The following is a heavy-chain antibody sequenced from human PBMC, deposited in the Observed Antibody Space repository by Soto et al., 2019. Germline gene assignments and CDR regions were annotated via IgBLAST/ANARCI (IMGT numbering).Heavy chain of an antibody. J-gene: IGHJ4*02. Sequence: ASVKVSCKASGYTFTSYAMHWVRQAPGQRLEWMGWINAGNGNTKYSQKFQGRVTITRGTSASTAYMELSSLRSEDTAVYYCARDLIPFASHPAPRAYRDYWGQGTLVTVSS. V-gene: IGHV1-3*01. CDR1: GYTFTSYA. CDR3: ARDLIPFASHPAPRAYRDY. CDR2: INAGNGNT. D-gene: IGHD2-21*01.